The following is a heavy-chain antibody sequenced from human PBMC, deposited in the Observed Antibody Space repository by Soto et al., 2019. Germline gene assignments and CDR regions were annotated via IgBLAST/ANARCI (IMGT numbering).Heavy chain of an antibody. CDR1: GGSINSGGYY. CDR3: ARELERRITWFDL. V-gene: IGHV4-31*03. CDR2: IYYSGST. J-gene: IGHJ5*02. D-gene: IGHD1-1*01. Sequence: SETLSLTCTVSGGSINSGGYYWNWIRQHPGRGLEWIGYIYYSGSTYYNPSLKSRVTISVDTSKNQFSLKLSSVTAADTAVYYCARELERRITWFDLCGQGTLVTVSS.